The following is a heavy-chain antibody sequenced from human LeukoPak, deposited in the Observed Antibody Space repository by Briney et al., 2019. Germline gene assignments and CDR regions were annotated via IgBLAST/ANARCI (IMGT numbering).Heavy chain of an antibody. D-gene: IGHD3-10*01. CDR2: ISWNSGSI. J-gene: IGHJ4*02. CDR1: GFTFDDYA. CDR3: XXDMGTGEPLDY. V-gene: IGHV3-9*01. Sequence: GGSLRLSCAASGFTFDDYAMHWVRQAPGKGLEWVSGISWNSGSIGYADSVKGRFTISRDNAKNSLYLQMNSLRAEDTALYYCXXDMGTGEPLDYWGQGTLVTVSS.